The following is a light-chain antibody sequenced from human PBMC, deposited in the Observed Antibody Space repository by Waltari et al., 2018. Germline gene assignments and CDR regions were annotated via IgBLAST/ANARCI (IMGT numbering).Light chain of an antibody. V-gene: IGKV3-20*01. J-gene: IGKJ1*01. CDR2: GAS. CDR1: HSVSRA. Sequence: EIVLTQSPGTLSLCLWERATVSCRASHSVSRALAWYQQKPGQAPRLLIYGASTRATGVPDRFSGSGSGTDFSLTISRLEPDDFAVYYCQHYLRLPVTFGQGTTVEI. CDR3: QHYLRLPVT.